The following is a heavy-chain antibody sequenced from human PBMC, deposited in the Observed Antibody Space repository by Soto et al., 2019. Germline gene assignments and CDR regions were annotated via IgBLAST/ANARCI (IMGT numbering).Heavy chain of an antibody. CDR2: INAGNGNT. D-gene: IGHD3-10*01. CDR1: GYTFTSYA. V-gene: IGHV1-3*01. J-gene: IGHJ4*02. CDR3: ARESRITMVRGRELDFDY. Sequence: ASVKVSCKASGYTFTSYAMHCVRQAPGQRLEWMGWINAGNGNTKYSQKFQGRVTITRDTSASTAYMELSSLRSEDTAVYYCARESRITMVRGRELDFDYWGQGTLVTVSS.